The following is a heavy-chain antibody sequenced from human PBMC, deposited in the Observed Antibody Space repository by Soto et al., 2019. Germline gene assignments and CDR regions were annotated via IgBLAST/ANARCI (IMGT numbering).Heavy chain of an antibody. V-gene: IGHV1-69*06. CDR2: IIPTFGTA. Sequence: QVQLVQSGTVVQRRGSSVKVSCQASGGSFSSHGMAWVRQAPGQGLEWMGGIIPTFGTATYAPKFQSRVTITADKSTNTAYMELSSLRSEDTAVYYCASERSAQYFDFWGQGTRITVSS. J-gene: IGHJ4*02. CDR3: ASERSAQYFDF. CDR1: GGSFSSHG. D-gene: IGHD1-26*01.